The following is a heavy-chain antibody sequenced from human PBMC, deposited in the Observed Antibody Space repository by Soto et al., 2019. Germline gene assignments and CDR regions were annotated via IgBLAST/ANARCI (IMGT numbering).Heavy chain of an antibody. CDR1: GGSISSYY. J-gene: IGHJ3*02. CDR3: ARDLQGYCSGGSCWGAFDI. D-gene: IGHD2-15*01. CDR2: IYYSGST. V-gene: IGHV4-59*01. Sequence: PSETLSLTCTVSGGSISSYYWSWIRQPPGKGLEWIGYIYYSGSTNYNPSLKSRVTISVDTSKNQFSLKLSSVTAADTAVYYCARDLQGYCSGGSCWGAFDIWGQGTMVTVSS.